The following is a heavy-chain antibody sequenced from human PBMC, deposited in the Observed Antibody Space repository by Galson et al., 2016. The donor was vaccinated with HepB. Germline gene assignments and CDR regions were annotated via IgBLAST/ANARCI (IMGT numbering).Heavy chain of an antibody. D-gene: IGHD3-22*01. V-gene: IGHV3-23*01. CDR1: GFAFDIHA. CDR2: ISDSGRDT. CDR3: AREKKSRSSGYLNWFDP. Sequence: SLRLSCAASGFAFDIHALIWVRQAPGKGLEWVSGISDSGRDTYYADSVKDRFTISRDNSKNTLYLQMSSLTADDTAVYYCAREKKSRSSGYLNWFDPWGQGTLVTVSS. J-gene: IGHJ5*02.